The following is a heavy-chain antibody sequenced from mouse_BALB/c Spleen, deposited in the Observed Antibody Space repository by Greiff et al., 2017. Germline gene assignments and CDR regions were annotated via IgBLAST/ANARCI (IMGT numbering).Heavy chain of an antibody. V-gene: IGHV5-9-4*01. CDR2: ISSGGSYT. CDR3: AMDSDYFDV. Sequence: EVQRVESGGGLVKPGGSLKLSCAASGFTFSSYAMSWVRQSPEKRLEWVAEISSGGSYTYYPDTVTGRFTISRDNAKNTLYLEMSSLRSEDTAMYYCAMDSDYFDVWGAGTTVTVSS. CDR1: GFTFSSYA. J-gene: IGHJ1*01.